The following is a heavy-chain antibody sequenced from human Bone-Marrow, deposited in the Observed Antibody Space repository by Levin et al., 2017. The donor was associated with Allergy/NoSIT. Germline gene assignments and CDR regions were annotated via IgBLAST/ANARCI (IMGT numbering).Heavy chain of an antibody. Sequence: ESGPTLVKPTETLTLTCTVSGFSLSHSRMGVSWIRQPPGKALEWLAHIFSNDERSYSTSLKSRLTISRDTSKSQVVLTMTNMDPVDTASYFCARITYGDYTFDYWGQGTLVTVSS. CDR3: ARITYGDYTFDY. CDR1: GFSLSHSRMG. CDR2: IFSNDER. D-gene: IGHD4-17*01. J-gene: IGHJ4*02. V-gene: IGHV2-26*01.